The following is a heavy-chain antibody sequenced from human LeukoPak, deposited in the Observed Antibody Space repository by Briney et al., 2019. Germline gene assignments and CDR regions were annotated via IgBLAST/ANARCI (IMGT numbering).Heavy chain of an antibody. D-gene: IGHD3-10*01. Sequence: SGPTLVKSTQTLTLTCSFSGFSLSTSGVGVAWIRQPPGKAPEWLALIYWDDGKRYRPSLKSRLTITKDSSKNHVVLTMTNIDPMDTATYYCAHSIWFGEYYFDYWGQGTLVTVSS. CDR1: GFSLSTSGVG. V-gene: IGHV2-5*02. CDR3: AHSIWFGEYYFDY. J-gene: IGHJ4*02. CDR2: IYWDDGK.